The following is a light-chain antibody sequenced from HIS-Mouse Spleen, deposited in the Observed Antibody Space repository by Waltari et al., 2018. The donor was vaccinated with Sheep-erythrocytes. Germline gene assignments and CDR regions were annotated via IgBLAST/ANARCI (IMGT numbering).Light chain of an antibody. V-gene: IGLV2-11*01. CDR3: CSYAGSYNHV. CDR1: SSDVGGYNY. Sequence: PHSVSGSPGQSVTISCTGTSSDVGGYNYVSWYQQHPGKAPKLMIYDVSKRPSGVPDRFSGSKSGNTASLTISGLQAEDEADYYCCSYAGSYNHVFATGTKVTVL. J-gene: IGLJ1*01. CDR2: DVS.